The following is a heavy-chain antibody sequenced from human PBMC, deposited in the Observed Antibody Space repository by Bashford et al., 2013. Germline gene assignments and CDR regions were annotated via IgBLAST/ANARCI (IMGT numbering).Heavy chain of an antibody. D-gene: IGHD3-10*01. V-gene: IGHV4-59*01. CDR3: ARTIRFTDSWFLES. CDR1: GGSIYNFY. J-gene: IGHJ5*01. CDR2: ITDSGSA. Sequence: SETLSLTCTVSGGSIYNFYWSWIRRPPGQGLEWIGFITDSGSAYYNPSLKSRVSISVDTSKNQFSLKVTSVTAADTAVYYCARTIRFTDSWFLESWGHGNLVTVSS.